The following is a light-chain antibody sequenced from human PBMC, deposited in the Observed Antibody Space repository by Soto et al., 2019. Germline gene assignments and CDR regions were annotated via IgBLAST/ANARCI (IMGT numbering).Light chain of an antibody. J-gene: IGKJ3*01. CDR1: QSVSGSY. CDR2: GAS. CDR3: QQYGGSPFS. Sequence: EIVLTQSPGTLSLSPGERATLSCRASQSVSGSYLAWYQQKPGQAPRLLIYGASSRATRIPDRFSSSGSGKNFTLTISRLEPEDFSVYYCQQYGGSPFSFGPGTKVDIK. V-gene: IGKV3-20*01.